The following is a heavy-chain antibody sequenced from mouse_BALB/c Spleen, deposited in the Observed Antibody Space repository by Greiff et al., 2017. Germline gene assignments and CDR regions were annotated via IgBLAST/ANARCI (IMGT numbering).Heavy chain of an antibody. J-gene: IGHJ2*01. CDR1: GFSLTSYG. CDR2: IWSGGST. V-gene: IGHV2-2*02. D-gene: IGHD2-2*01. Sequence: QVQLKESGPGLVQPSQSLSITCTVSGFSLTSYGVHWVRQSPGKGLEWLGVIWSGGSTDYNAAFISRLSISKDNSKSQVFFKMNSLQANDTAIYYCAREGYGYDVGNFDYWGQGATLTVSS. CDR3: AREGYGYDVGNFDY.